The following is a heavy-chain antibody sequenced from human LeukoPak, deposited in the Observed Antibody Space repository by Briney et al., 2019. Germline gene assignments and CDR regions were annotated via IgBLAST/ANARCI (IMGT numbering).Heavy chain of an antibody. CDR2: ISAYNGDR. J-gene: IGHJ4*02. V-gene: IGHV1-18*01. CDR1: GFTFTNYG. Sequence: ASVKVSCKASGFTFTNYGIGWVRQAPGQGLEWMGWISAYNGDRKYAQNLQGRVTMTTDTATRTAYMELRSLRSDDTAVYYCTRDFSNTSGSKVVVDFWGQGTLVTVSS. D-gene: IGHD3-22*01. CDR3: TRDFSNTSGSKVVVDF.